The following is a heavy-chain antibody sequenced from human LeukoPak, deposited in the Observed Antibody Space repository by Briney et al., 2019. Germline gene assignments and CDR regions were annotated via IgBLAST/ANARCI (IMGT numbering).Heavy chain of an antibody. V-gene: IGHV1-8*02. D-gene: IGHD1-26*01. CDR3: ARPSGLLDSHDAFDI. J-gene: IGHJ3*02. Sequence: ASVKVSCKASGYTFTDYYMHWVRQAAGQGLEWMGWMNPNSGHAGYAQRFQGRVTMTRNTSISTAYMELSSLRSDDTAVYYCARPSGLLDSHDAFDIWGQGTMVTVSS. CDR1: GYTFTDYY. CDR2: MNPNSGHA.